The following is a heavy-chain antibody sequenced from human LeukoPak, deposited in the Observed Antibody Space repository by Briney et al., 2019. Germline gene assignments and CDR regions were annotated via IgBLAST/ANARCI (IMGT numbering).Heavy chain of an antibody. Sequence: GGSLRLSCAASGFSVRNNYMTWVRQAPGKGLEWISVLYSSGSAYYADSVRGRFTISRDSSKNTLYLQLDSLRAEDTAVYYCARAEAGLRWGYWGQGTLVTVSS. V-gene: IGHV3-66*02. D-gene: IGHD4-23*01. CDR1: GFSVRNNY. CDR2: LYSSGSA. J-gene: IGHJ1*01. CDR3: ARAEAGLRWGY.